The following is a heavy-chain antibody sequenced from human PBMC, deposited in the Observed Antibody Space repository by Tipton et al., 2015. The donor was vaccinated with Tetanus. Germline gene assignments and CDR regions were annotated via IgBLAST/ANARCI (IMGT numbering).Heavy chain of an antibody. CDR2: ISYDGSNK. D-gene: IGHD3-22*01. V-gene: IGHV3-30*18. Sequence: SLRLSCAASGFTFSSYGMHWVRQAPGKGLEWVAVISYDGSNKYYADSVKGRFTISRDNSKNTLYLQMNSLRAEDTAVYYCAKDGFHYDSSGYCDYWGQGTLVTVSS. J-gene: IGHJ4*02. CDR3: AKDGFHYDSSGYCDY. CDR1: GFTFSSYG.